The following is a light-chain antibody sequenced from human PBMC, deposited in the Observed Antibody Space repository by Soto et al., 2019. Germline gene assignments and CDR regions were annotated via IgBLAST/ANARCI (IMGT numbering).Light chain of an antibody. CDR1: QNIAKY. CDR2: AAS. CDR3: QQSYNSPLT. V-gene: IGKV1-39*01. Sequence: IQMTQSPSSLSASVGXXVTIXCRASQNIAKYLTWFQQKPGKAPKXXIYAASSLQSGVPSRFSGSGAGTDFTLTISDLQPEDFASYYCQQSYNSPLTFGGGTKVDIK. J-gene: IGKJ4*01.